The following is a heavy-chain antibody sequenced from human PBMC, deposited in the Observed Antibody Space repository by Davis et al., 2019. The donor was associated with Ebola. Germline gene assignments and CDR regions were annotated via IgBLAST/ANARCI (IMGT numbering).Heavy chain of an antibody. CDR2: ISSSSSTI. CDR3: ARVSYTNGLYYFDY. V-gene: IGHV3-48*01. D-gene: IGHD6-19*01. CDR1: GFTFSSYA. Sequence: GGSLRLSCAASGFTFSSYAMSWIRQAPGKGLEWVSYISSSSSTIYYADSVKGRFTISRDNAKNSLYLQLNSLRAEDTAVYYCARVSYTNGLYYFDYWGQGTLVTVSS. J-gene: IGHJ4*02.